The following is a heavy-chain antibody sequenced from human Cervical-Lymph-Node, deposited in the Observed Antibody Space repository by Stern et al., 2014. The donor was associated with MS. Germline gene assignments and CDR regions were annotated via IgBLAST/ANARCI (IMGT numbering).Heavy chain of an antibody. CDR2: IIPIFGAP. CDR3: ARDGEWFFDL. J-gene: IGHJ4*02. CDR1: GGTFSNFD. Sequence: QMQLVQSGAEVKKPGSSVKVSCKASGGTFSNFDITWVRQAPGQGLEWMGGIIPIFGAPTYPQRFQGRVTITADESTRTAYMELNSLSSDDTAVYYCARDGEWFFDLWGQGTLVTVSS. D-gene: IGHD3-3*01. V-gene: IGHV1-69*01.